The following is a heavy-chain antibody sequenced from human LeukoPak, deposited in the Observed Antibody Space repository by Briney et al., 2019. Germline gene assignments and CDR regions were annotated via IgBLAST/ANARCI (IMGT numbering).Heavy chain of an antibody. CDR1: GGSISSYY. D-gene: IGHD2-8*01. J-gene: IGHJ5*02. CDR3: ARTRMDNWFDP. Sequence: RPETLSLSCTVSGGSISSYYRSWIRQPAGKGLEWIGRIYTSERSNYNPSLNSRVTMSVDTSKKQFSLKLSSVTDADTAVYYCARTRMDNWFDPWGQGTLVTVSS. CDR2: IYTSERS. V-gene: IGHV4-4*07.